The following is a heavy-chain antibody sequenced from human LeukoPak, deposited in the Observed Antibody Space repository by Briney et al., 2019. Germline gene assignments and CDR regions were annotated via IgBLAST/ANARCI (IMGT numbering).Heavy chain of an antibody. J-gene: IGHJ5*02. CDR1: GFTFSNAW. V-gene: IGHV3-15*01. Sequence: GGSLRLSCAASGFTFSNAWMSWVRQAPGKGLEWVGRIKSKTDGGTTDYAAPVKGRFTISRDDSKNTLYLQMNSLKTGDTAVYYCARKRGSSWYEGTDWFDPWGQGTLVTVSS. CDR2: IKSKTDGGTT. D-gene: IGHD6-13*01. CDR3: ARKRGSSWYEGTDWFDP.